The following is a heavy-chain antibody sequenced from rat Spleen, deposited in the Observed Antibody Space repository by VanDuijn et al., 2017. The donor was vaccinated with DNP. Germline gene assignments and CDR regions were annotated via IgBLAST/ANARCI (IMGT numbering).Heavy chain of an antibody. Sequence: EVQLVESGGGLVQPGRSLKLSCAASGFTFSHHDMAWVRQAPTKGLEWVAAISLSGGDTYYRDSVKGRFTISRDNAKNTLYLQMDSLRSEDTATYYCKLGGAYWGQGVMVTVSS. V-gene: IGHV5S23*01. D-gene: IGHD5-1*01. J-gene: IGHJ2*01. CDR2: ISLSGGDT. CDR1: GFTFSHHD. CDR3: KLGGAY.